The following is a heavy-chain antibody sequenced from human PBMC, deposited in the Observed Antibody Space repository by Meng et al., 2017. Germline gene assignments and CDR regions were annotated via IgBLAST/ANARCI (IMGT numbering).Heavy chain of an antibody. D-gene: IGHD3-22*01. Sequence: QVQLQQWGAGLLKPSETLSLTCAVYGGSFRGYYWSWIRQPPGKGLEWIGEINHSGSTNYNPSLKSRVTISVDTSKNQFSLKLSSVTAADTAVYYCARVPTYYYDSSGYYLFDYWGQGTLVTVSS. CDR3: ARVPTYYYDSSGYYLFDY. V-gene: IGHV4-34*01. J-gene: IGHJ4*02. CDR1: GGSFRGYY. CDR2: INHSGST.